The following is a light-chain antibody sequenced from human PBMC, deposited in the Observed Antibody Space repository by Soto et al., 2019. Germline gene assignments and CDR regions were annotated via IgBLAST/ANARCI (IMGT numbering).Light chain of an antibody. Sequence: ENVLTQSPGTLSLSPGERATLFCRASQSVSSYLAWYQQRPGQAPRLLIYDASNRATGIPARFSGSGSGTDFTLTISSLEPEDFAVYYCQQRGNWPSLTFGGGTKVDIK. CDR2: DAS. CDR3: QQRGNWPSLT. CDR1: QSVSSY. V-gene: IGKV3-11*01. J-gene: IGKJ4*01.